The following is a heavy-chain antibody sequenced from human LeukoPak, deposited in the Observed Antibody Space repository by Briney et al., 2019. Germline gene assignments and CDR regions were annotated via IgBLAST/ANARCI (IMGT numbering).Heavy chain of an antibody. CDR1: GFTFSSYG. V-gene: IGHV3-21*01. J-gene: IGHJ3*02. CDR2: IGGSSTSI. Sequence: PGGSLRLSCAASGFTFSSYGMNWVRQAPGEGLEWVSSIGGSSTSIYYADSVKGRFTISRDNAKSALYLQMNSLRAEDTAVYYCAREESEAFDIWGPGTMATVSS. CDR3: AREESEAFDI.